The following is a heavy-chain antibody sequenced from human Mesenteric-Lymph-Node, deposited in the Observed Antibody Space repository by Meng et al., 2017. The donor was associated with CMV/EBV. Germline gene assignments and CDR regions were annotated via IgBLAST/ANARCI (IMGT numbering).Heavy chain of an antibody. CDR2: INDRGST. Sequence: CTVSGGSINSGGYYWSWVRQRPGQGLEWIGYINDRGSTDSNPSLKSRISISVDTSKNQFSLNLRFVTAADTAVYYCARDSVAASGLDFWGQGALVTVSS. CDR3: ARDSVAASGLDF. CDR1: GGSINSGGYY. D-gene: IGHD6-19*01. J-gene: IGHJ4*02. V-gene: IGHV4-31*03.